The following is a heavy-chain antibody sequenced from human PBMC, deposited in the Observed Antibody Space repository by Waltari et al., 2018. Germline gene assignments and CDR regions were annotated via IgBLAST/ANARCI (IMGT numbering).Heavy chain of an antibody. CDR3: ARDSPIRAGFDY. Sequence: QVQLVESGGGVVQPGRSLRLSCAASGFTFSTYTMHWVRQAPGKGLEWLAVISYDGSNKYYADSVKGRFTISRDNSKNTLYLQMNSLRAEDTAVYYCARDSPIRAGFDYWGQGTLVTVSS. CDR2: ISYDGSNK. J-gene: IGHJ4*02. CDR1: GFTFSTYT. V-gene: IGHV3-30-3*01. D-gene: IGHD2-21*01.